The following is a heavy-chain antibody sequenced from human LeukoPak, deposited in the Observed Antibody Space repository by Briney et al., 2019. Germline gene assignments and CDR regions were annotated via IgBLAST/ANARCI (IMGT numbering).Heavy chain of an antibody. CDR3: ASMVTYMSGFDY. Sequence: SETLSLTCTVSGGSISSGTYYWGWIRQPPGKGPEWIGSIYYSGSPYYNPSLKSRVTISVDTSKNQFSLKLSSVAAADTAVYYCASMVTYMSGFDYWGQGTLVTVSS. CDR2: IYYSGSP. J-gene: IGHJ4*02. D-gene: IGHD5-18*01. V-gene: IGHV4-39*01. CDR1: GGSISSGTYY.